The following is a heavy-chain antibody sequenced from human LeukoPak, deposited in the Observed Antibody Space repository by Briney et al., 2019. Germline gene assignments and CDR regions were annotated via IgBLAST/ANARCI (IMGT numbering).Heavy chain of an antibody. D-gene: IGHD1-26*01. CDR2: INPSGGST. V-gene: IGHV1-46*01. CDR1: GYTFTSYG. CDR3: AREERIVGAAAQPFDY. J-gene: IGHJ4*02. Sequence: ASVKVSCKASGYTFTSYGISWVRQAPGQGLEWMGIINPSGGSTSYAQKFQGRVTMTRDMSTTTVYIDLSSLRSEDTAVYYCAREERIVGAAAQPFDYWGQGTLVTVSS.